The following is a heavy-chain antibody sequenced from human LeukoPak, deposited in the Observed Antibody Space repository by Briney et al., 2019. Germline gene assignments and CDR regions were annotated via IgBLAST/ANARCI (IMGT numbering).Heavy chain of an antibody. V-gene: IGHV3-74*01. J-gene: IGHJ6*03. CDR3: ARGGGSAASGSQVRVDYMDV. Sequence: GGSLRLSCAASGFTFNNYWMHWVRQVPGKGLVWVSLIHSDGSTIIYADSVKGRFTISRDNAKKSLYLQMDSLRVEDMAVYFCARGGGSAASGSQVRVDYMDVWGKGTTVTVSS. D-gene: IGHD3-10*01. CDR1: GFTFNNYW. CDR2: IHSDGSTI.